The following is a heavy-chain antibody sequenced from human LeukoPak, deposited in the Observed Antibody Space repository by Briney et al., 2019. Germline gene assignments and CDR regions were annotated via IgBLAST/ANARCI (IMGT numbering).Heavy chain of an antibody. CDR3: ARGPGITIFGVVRPAYNWFDP. CDR2: IYYSGTT. D-gene: IGHD3-3*01. CDR1: GGSISSSTYY. V-gene: IGHV4-39*07. J-gene: IGHJ5*02. Sequence: PSETLSLTCTVSGGSISSSTYYWAWVRQPPGKGLEWIASIYYSGTTYYNPSLKSRVTISVDTSKNQFSLKLSSVTAADTAVYYCARGPGITIFGVVRPAYNWFDPWGQGTLVTVSS.